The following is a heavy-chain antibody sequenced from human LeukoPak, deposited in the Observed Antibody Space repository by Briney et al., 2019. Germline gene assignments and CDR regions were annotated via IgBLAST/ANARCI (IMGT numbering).Heavy chain of an antibody. V-gene: IGHV3-74*01. J-gene: IGHJ4*02. CDR2: INSDGSTT. D-gene: IGHD6-13*01. CDR3: ARVASSWYGRLYYFDN. Sequence: PGGSLRLSCAASGFSFSDHYMDWVRQAPGKGLVWVSGINSDGSTTSYADSVKGRFTISRDNAKNTLYLLMNSLRAEDTAVYHCARVASSWYGRLYYFDNWGQGTLVTVSS. CDR1: GFSFSDHY.